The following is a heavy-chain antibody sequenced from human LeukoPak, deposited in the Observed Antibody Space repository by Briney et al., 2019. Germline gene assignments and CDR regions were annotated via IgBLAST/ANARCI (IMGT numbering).Heavy chain of an antibody. CDR1: GYSISSVYY. Sequence: SETLSLTCAVSGYSISSVYYWGWIRQPPGKGLEWIGSIYHSGSTYYNPSLKSRVTISLDTSKNQFSLKLSSVTAADTAVYYCARGVAAGPAPGDYWGQGTLVTVSS. J-gene: IGHJ4*02. D-gene: IGHD6-6*01. CDR3: ARGVAAGPAPGDY. V-gene: IGHV4-38-2*01. CDR2: IYHSGST.